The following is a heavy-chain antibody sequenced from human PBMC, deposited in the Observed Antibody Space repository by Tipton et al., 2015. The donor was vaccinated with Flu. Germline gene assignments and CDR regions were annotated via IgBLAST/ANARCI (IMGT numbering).Heavy chain of an antibody. CDR2: INPSGGST. CDR1: GYTFTGYY. V-gene: IGHV1-46*01. Sequence: QSGAEVKKPGASVKVSCKASGYTFTGYYMHWVRQAPGQGLEWMGIINPSGGSTSYAQKFQGRVTMTRDTSTSTVYMELSSLRSEDTAVYYCARDTSLDILTGYYKHDAFDIWGQGTMVTVSS. D-gene: IGHD3-9*01. J-gene: IGHJ3*02. CDR3: ARDTSLDILTGYYKHDAFDI.